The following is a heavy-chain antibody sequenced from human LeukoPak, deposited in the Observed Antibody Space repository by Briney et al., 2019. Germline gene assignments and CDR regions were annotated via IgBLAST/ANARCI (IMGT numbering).Heavy chain of an antibody. V-gene: IGHV1-18*01. D-gene: IGHD3-3*01. CDR2: ISAYNGNT. Sequence: ASVKVSCKTSAYSFSNYGFNWVRQAPGQGLEWMGWISAYNGNTKYAQKLQGRFTMTTDTSTSTAYMELRSLTSDDTAVYYCARGGGFGYDFWSGQGSYYFDYWGQGTLVTVSS. J-gene: IGHJ4*02. CDR1: AYSFSNYG. CDR3: ARGGGFGYDFWSGQGSYYFDY.